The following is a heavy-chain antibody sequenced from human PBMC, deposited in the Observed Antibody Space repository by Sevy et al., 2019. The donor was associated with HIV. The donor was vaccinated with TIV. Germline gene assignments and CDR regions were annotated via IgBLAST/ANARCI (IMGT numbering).Heavy chain of an antibody. CDR3: ASEGCTQPHDY. CDR1: GFTFAKYS. Sequence: GGSLRLSCAASGFTFAKYSMSWVRQAPGKGLEWVSTFSFGCGRINYADSVKGRFTISRDDSKNTLLLQMNSLRAEDTATYFCASEGCTQPHDYWGQGTLVTVSS. V-gene: IGHV3-23*01. J-gene: IGHJ4*02. CDR2: FSFGCGRI. D-gene: IGHD2-8*01.